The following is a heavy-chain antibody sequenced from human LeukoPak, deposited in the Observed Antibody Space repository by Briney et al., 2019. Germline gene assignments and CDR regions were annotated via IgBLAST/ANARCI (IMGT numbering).Heavy chain of an antibody. CDR1: GGSISSSSYY. V-gene: IGHV4-39*07. CDR3: ARLSYHYDSDGYSRPTSFDY. J-gene: IGHJ4*02. Sequence: SETLSLTCTVSGGSISSSSYYWGWIRQPPGKGLEWIGSIYYSGSTYYNPSLKSRVTIPVDTSKNQFSLKLNSVIAADTAVYYCARLSYHYDSDGYSRPTSFDYWGQGIQVTVSS. D-gene: IGHD3-22*01. CDR2: IYYSGST.